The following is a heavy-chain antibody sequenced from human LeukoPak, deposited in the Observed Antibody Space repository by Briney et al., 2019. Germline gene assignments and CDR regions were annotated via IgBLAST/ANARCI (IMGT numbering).Heavy chain of an antibody. J-gene: IGHJ4*02. CDR1: GFTFSSYA. Sequence: GGSLRLSCAASGFTFSSYAMSWVRQAPGEGLEWVSAITDSGGDTYHAESVKGRFTISRDNSKNPLYLQMNSLRAEDTAVYYCAKGSATSRPYYFDYWGQGTLVTVSS. V-gene: IGHV3-23*01. CDR2: ITDSGGDT. CDR3: AKGSATSRPYYFDY. D-gene: IGHD2-2*01.